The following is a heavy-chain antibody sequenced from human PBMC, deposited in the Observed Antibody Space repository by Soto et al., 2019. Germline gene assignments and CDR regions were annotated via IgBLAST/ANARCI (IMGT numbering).Heavy chain of an antibody. CDR3: ARESRYDILAGYYPLDCYVMDV. CDR2: IIPIFGTA. CDR1: GGTFSSYA. D-gene: IGHD3-9*01. Sequence: QVQLVQSGAEVKKPGSSVKVSCKASGGTFSSYAISWVRQAPGQGLEWMGGIIPIFGTANYAQKFQGRVTITADESTSTAYMELSSLRSEDTAVYYCARESRYDILAGYYPLDCYVMDVWGQGTTVTGSS. V-gene: IGHV1-69*01. J-gene: IGHJ6*02.